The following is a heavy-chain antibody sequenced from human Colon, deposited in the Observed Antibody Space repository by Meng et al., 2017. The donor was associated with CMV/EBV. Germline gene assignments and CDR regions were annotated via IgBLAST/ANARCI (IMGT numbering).Heavy chain of an antibody. CDR1: GFTFSTYA. CDR3: AKDVSSGFSFGLFDY. Sequence: GESLKISCAASGFTFSTYAMNWVRQAPGQGLEWVSTIYGRGGSTFYAHSVKGRFTISRDNSKNTLYLQMNSLRAEDTAVYYCAKDVSSGFSFGLFDYWGQGTLVTVSS. J-gene: IGHJ4*02. V-gene: IGHV3-23*01. D-gene: IGHD5-18*01. CDR2: IYGRGGST.